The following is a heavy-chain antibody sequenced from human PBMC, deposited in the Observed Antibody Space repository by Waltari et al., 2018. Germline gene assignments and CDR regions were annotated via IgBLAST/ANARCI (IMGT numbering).Heavy chain of an antibody. CDR1: GGTFSSYA. CDR2: VSPTFGPA. Sequence: QVQLVQAGAEVKKPGPAVKVSCKASGGTFSSYAISWVRQGHGQGRGGRVSPTFGPADDAQKFEGKVPVTAHESASAAYIKLSILGSGDTAVYYCACVIVVIPAALASAYYYGMDVWGQGTTVTVSS. CDR3: ACVIVVIPAALASAYYYGMDV. V-gene: IGHV1-69*01. D-gene: IGHD2-2*01. J-gene: IGHJ6*02.